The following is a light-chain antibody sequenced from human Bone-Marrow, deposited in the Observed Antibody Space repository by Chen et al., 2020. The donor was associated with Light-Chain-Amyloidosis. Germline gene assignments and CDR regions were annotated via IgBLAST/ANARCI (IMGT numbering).Light chain of an antibody. V-gene: IGLV3-25*03. CDR2: RDT. J-gene: IGLJ2*01. CDR1: DLPTKY. CDR3: QSADSSGTYEVI. Sequence: SYELTQPPSGSVSPGQTARLTCSRDDLPTKYAYWYQQKPGQAPVLVIHRDTERPSGISERFSGSSSGTTATLSISGVQAEDEADYHCQSADSSGTYEVIFGGGTKLTVL.